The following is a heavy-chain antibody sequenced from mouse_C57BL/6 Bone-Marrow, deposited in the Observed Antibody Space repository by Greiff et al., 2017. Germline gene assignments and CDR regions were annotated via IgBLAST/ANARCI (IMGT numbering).Heavy chain of an antibody. CDR3: ARNYDLYYAMDY. CDR2: IAPSDSYT. D-gene: IGHD2-4*01. J-gene: IGHJ4*01. Sequence: QVQLQQPGAELVKPGASVKLSCKASGYTFTSYWMQWVKQRPGQGLEWIGEIAPSDSYTNYNQKFKGKATLTVDTSSSTAYMQLSSLTSEDSAVYYCARNYDLYYAMDYWGQGTSVTVSS. CDR1: GYTFTSYW. V-gene: IGHV1-50*01.